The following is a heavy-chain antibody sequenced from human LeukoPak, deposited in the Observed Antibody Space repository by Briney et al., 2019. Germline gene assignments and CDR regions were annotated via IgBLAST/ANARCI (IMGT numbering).Heavy chain of an antibody. Sequence: AASVKVSCKASGYTFTGYYMHWVRQAPGQGLEWMGWINPNSGGTNYAQKFQGRVTMTRDTSISTAYMELGRLRSDDTAVYYCATSCYGSGSSLDYWGQGTLVTVSS. D-gene: IGHD3-10*01. J-gene: IGHJ4*02. CDR2: INPNSGGT. CDR1: GYTFTGYY. V-gene: IGHV1-2*02. CDR3: ATSCYGSGSSLDY.